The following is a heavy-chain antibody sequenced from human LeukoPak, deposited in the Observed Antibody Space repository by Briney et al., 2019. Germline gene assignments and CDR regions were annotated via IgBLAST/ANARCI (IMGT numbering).Heavy chain of an antibody. Sequence: PSETLSLTCAVYGGSFSGYYWSWIRQPPGKGLEWIGEINHSGSTNYNPSLKSRVAISVDTSENQFSLKLSSVTAADTAVYYCARTRSGSYYMVHSWFVPWGQGTLVTVSS. CDR1: GGSFSGYY. V-gene: IGHV4-34*01. D-gene: IGHD3-10*01. CDR2: INHSGST. CDR3: ARTRSGSYYMVHSWFVP. J-gene: IGHJ5*02.